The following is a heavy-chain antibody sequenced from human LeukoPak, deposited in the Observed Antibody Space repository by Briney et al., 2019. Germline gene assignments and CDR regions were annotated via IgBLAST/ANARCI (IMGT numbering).Heavy chain of an antibody. V-gene: IGHV1-58*01. J-gene: IGHJ4*02. CDR1: GFTFTSSA. D-gene: IGHD2-2*01. Sequence: GASVKVSCKASGFTFTSSAVQWVRQARGQRLEWIGWIVVGSGNTNYAQKFQERVTITRDMSTSTVYMELSSLRSEDTAVYYCARAGAYNIVVVPAAMWMVNYWGQGTLVTVSS. CDR2: IVVGSGNT. CDR3: ARAGAYNIVVVPAAMWMVNY.